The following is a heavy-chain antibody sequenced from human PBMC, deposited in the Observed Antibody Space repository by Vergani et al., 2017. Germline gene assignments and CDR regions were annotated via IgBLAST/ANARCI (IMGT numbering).Heavy chain of an antibody. CDR1: GFTFDDYA. D-gene: IGHD2-2*01. CDR3: AKGYCSSTSCSIDY. V-gene: IGHV3-9*01. CDR2: ISWNSGSI. J-gene: IGHJ4*02. Sequence: EVQLVESGGGLVQPGRSLRLSCAASGFTFDDYAMHWVRQPPGKGLEWVSGISWNSGSIGYADSVKGRFTISRDNAKNSLYLQMNSLRAEDTALYYCAKGYCSSTSCSIDYWGQGTLVTVSS.